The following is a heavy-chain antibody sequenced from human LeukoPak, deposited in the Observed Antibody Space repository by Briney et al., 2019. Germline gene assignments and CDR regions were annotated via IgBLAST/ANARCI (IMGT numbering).Heavy chain of an antibody. Sequence: GSGPTLVNPTQTLTLTCTFSGFSLSTSGMCVTWIPQPPGKALESHYRIDWDDDKYYSTSLKSRLTISKDTSKNQVVLRVTNMDPVDTATYYCARIESLSSTRGMDVWGQGTTVTVSS. D-gene: IGHD2-2*01. CDR2: IDWDDDK. V-gene: IGHV2-70*11. CDR3: ARIESLSSTRGMDV. CDR1: GFSLSTSGMC. J-gene: IGHJ6*02.